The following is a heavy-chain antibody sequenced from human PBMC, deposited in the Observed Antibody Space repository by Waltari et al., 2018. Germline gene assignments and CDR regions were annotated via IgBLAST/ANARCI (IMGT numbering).Heavy chain of an antibody. J-gene: IGHJ6*02. CDR3: ARGNYSPDQNYYYGMDV. CDR1: GGSFRAYY. D-gene: IGHD4-4*01. CDR2: INQSGST. Sequence: QVQLQQWGAGLLKPSETLSLTCAVYGGSFRAYYWSWIRQPPGKGLEWIGEINQSGSTNSNPSLKSLVTISIDTSKNQFSLKLGSVTAADTAVYYCARGNYSPDQNYYYGMDVWGQGTTVTVSS. V-gene: IGHV4-34*01.